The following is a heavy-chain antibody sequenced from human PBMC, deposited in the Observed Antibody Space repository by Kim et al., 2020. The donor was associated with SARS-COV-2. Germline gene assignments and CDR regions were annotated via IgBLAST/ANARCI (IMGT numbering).Heavy chain of an antibody. V-gene: IGHV3-23*01. D-gene: IGHD3-10*01. CDR3: VKGAGLDD. CDR1: GFSFGTFD. J-gene: IGHJ4*02. Sequence: GGSLRLSCVASGFSFGTFDMSWVRQAPGKGLKWVTVIKRPDDSTYYAESVKGRFTVSRDSARNSLYLQMNSVRADDTAVYYCVKGAGLDDWGPGTLVTAS. CDR2: IKRPDDST.